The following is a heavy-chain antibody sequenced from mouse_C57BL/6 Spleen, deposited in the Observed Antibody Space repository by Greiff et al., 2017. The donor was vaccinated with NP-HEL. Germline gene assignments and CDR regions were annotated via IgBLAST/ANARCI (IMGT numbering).Heavy chain of an antibody. J-gene: IGHJ3*01. Sequence: VKLQESGAELVKPGASVKISCKASGYAFSSYWMNWVKQRPGKGLEWIGQIYPGDGDTNYNGKFKGKATLTADKSSSTAYMQLSSLTSEDSAVYFCARDWEEPWFAYWGQGTLVTVSA. CDR2: IYPGDGDT. CDR1: GYAFSSYW. V-gene: IGHV1-80*01. D-gene: IGHD4-1*01. CDR3: ARDWEEPWFAY.